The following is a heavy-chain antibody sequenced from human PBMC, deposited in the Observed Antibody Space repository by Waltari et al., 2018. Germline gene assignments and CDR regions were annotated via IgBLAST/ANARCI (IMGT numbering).Heavy chain of an antibody. CDR1: GFTFRDYF. J-gene: IGHJ1*01. Sequence: QVQLVESGGGLVKPGGSLRLSCAASGFTFRDYFMSWVRQSPGKGLEWISYISSRGTYTNYADSLKGRFTISRDDAKNSVYLQMNSLRAEDTAVYYCTRGEGDSGGYYIDSWGQGILVTVSS. D-gene: IGHD3-22*01. CDR2: ISSRGTYT. V-gene: IGHV3-11*06. CDR3: TRGEGDSGGYYIDS.